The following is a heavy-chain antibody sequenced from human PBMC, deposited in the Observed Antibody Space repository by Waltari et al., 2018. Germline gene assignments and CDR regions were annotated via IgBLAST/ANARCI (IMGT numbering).Heavy chain of an antibody. Sequence: QVQLQESGPGLVKPSETLSLTCAVSGYSISSGYYWGWIRQPPGKGLEWIGSIYHSGSTYYNPSLKSRVNISVDTSKNQFSLKLSSVTAADTAVYYCARDPPRGGSNYLRSGVDYWGQGTLVTVSS. CDR3: ARDPPRGGSNYLRSGVDY. J-gene: IGHJ4*02. CDR1: GYSISSGYY. D-gene: IGHD4-4*01. CDR2: IYHSGST. V-gene: IGHV4-38-2*02.